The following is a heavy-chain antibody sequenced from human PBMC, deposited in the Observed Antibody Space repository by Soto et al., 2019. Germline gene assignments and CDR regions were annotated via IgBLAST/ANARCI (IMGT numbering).Heavy chain of an antibody. J-gene: IGHJ1*01. V-gene: IGHV3-23*01. CDR2: VSGSGAST. CDR1: GFTFSSYA. CDR3: ANDPVTLAY. Sequence: ELQLLESGGGLVQPGGSLRLACAASGFTFSSYAMSWVRQAPGKGLEWVSAVSGSGASTYYADSVKGRFTISRHNFKNAPNLQMNSLRADDTALYDCANDPVTLAYWGQGTLVTVSS.